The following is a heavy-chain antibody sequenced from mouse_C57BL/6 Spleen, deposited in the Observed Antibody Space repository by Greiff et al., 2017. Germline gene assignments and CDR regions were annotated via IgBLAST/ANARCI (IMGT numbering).Heavy chain of an antibody. Sequence: VQGVESGAELVKPGASVKLSCKASGYTFTEYTIHWVKQRSGQGLEWIGWFYPGSGSIKYNEKFKDKATLTADKSSSTVYMELSRLTSEDSAVYFCARHEGYDGYYDAMDYWGQGTSVTVSS. D-gene: IGHD2-3*01. J-gene: IGHJ4*01. V-gene: IGHV1-62-2*01. CDR2: FYPGSGSI. CDR3: ARHEGYDGYYDAMDY. CDR1: GYTFTEYT.